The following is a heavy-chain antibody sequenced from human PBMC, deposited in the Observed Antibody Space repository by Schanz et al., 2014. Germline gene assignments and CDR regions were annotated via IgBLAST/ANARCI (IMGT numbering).Heavy chain of an antibody. CDR1: GFTFSSYA. V-gene: IGHV3-23*01. D-gene: IGHD1-20*01. CDR2: ISGSGETT. J-gene: IGHJ6*02. CDR3: ARRITGTHHNPYYHGMDV. Sequence: EVQLLESGGGLVQPGGSLRLSCAASGFTFSSYAMSWVRQAPGKGLEWVSAISGSGETTYYADSVKGRFTISRDNSKNALYLQMNSPRAEDTEVYYCARRITGTHHNPYYHGMDVWGQGTTVTVSS.